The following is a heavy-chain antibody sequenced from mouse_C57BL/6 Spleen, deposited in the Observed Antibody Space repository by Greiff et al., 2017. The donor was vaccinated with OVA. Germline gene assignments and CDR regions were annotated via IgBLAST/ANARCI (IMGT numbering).Heavy chain of an antibody. J-gene: IGHJ2*01. Sequence: QVQLKESGPELVKPGASVKISCKASGYAFSSSWMNWVKQRPGKGLEWIGRIYPGDGDTNYNGKFKGKATLTADKSSSTAYMQLSSLTSEDSAVYFCARSAGTYYFDYWGQGTTLTVSS. CDR1: GYAFSSSW. CDR3: ARSAGTYYFDY. D-gene: IGHD4-1*01. CDR2: IYPGDGDT. V-gene: IGHV1-82*01.